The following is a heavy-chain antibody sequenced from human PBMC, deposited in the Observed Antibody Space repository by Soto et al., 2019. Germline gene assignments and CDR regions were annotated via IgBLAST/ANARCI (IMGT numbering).Heavy chain of an antibody. D-gene: IGHD3-3*01. CDR2: ISYDGSNK. CDR3: AKSEYYVFWSGYYGTGQYYYYGMDV. CDR1: GFTFSSYG. V-gene: IGHV3-30*18. J-gene: IGHJ6*02. Sequence: GGSLRLSCAASGFTFSSYGMHWVRQAPGKGLEWVAVISYDGSNKYYADSVKGRFTISRDNSKNTLYLQMNSLRAEDTAVYYCAKSEYYVFWSGYYGTGQYYYYGMDVWGQGTTVTVSS.